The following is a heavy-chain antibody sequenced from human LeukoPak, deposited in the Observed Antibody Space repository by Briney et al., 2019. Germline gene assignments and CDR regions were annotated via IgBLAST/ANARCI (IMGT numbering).Heavy chain of an antibody. CDR2: IVGNGITI. Sequence: GGSLILSCAASGFTFSSYDLNWVRQAPGKGLEWVSYIVGNGITIYYADSVKGRFTISRDNAKNSLYLQMNSLRAEDTAVYYCVRKLTGTTFFDYWGQGTLVTVSS. CDR1: GFTFSSYD. V-gene: IGHV3-48*03. D-gene: IGHD1-1*01. J-gene: IGHJ4*02. CDR3: VRKLTGTTFFDY.